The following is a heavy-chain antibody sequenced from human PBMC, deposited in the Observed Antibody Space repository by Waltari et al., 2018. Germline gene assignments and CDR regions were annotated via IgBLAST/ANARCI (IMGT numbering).Heavy chain of an antibody. CDR1: GASISGSTHS. V-gene: IGHV4-39*07. J-gene: IGHJ6*02. D-gene: IGHD3-16*01. CDR3: TRVGGPTTDFFYGLDV. CDR2: VYYSGST. Sequence: QLQLQESGPGVVRPSEALSLTCSVSGASISGSTHSWGWIRQPPGKGLEWIGSVYYSGSTYYSSSLRSRVTISVDTSKNQFSLKLDSVTAADTAVYYCTRVGGPTTDFFYGLDVWGQGTTVTVSS.